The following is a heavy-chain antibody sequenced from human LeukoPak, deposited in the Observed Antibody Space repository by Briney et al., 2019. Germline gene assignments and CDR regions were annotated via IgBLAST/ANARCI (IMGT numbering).Heavy chain of an antibody. CDR2: ISSSGSTI. D-gene: IGHD4-17*01. Sequence: GGSLRLSCAASGFTFSSYEMNWVRQAPGKGLEWVSYISSSGSTIYYADSVKGRFTISRDSSKNTLYLQMNSLRDEDTAVYYCAKDIYGDYGGLDYWGQGTLVTVSS. V-gene: IGHV3-48*03. J-gene: IGHJ4*02. CDR1: GFTFSSYE. CDR3: AKDIYGDYGGLDY.